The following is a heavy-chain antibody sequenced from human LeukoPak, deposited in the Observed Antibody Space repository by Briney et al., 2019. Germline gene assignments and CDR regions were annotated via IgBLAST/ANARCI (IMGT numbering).Heavy chain of an antibody. J-gene: IGHJ4*02. V-gene: IGHV3-64*01. D-gene: IGHD3-10*01. Sequence: GGSLRLSCAASGFTFSSYAMRWVRQAPGKGLEYVSAISSNGGSTYYANSVKGRFTISRDNSKNTLYLQMGSLRAEDMAVYYCARVETYYYGSGSLDYWGQGTLVTVSS. CDR1: GFTFSSYA. CDR3: ARVETYYYGSGSLDY. CDR2: ISSNGGST.